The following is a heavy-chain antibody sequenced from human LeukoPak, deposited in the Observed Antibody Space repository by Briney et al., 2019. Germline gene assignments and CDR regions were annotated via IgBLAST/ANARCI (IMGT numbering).Heavy chain of an antibody. CDR2: IFYTGST. Sequence: GSLRLSCAASGFTFSSYWMSWVRQAPGKGLEWIGYIFYTGSTNYNPSLQSRVTMLLDTSKNQFSLKLNSVSAADTAVYYCARVVNHGYSDYWGQGTLVTVSS. CDR3: ARVVNHGYSDY. CDR1: GFTFSSYW. V-gene: IGHV4-59*01. D-gene: IGHD4-17*01. J-gene: IGHJ4*02.